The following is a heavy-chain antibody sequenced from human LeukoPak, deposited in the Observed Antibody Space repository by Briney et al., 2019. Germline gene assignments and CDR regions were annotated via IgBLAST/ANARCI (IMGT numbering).Heavy chain of an antibody. CDR1: GFTFSSFG. CDR3: ARARYSGSPPARIYMDV. D-gene: IGHD6-13*01. Sequence: GGSLRLSCAASGFTFSSFGMSWVRQAPGKGLEWVSGINWNGGSTGYADSVKGRFTISRDNAKNSLYLQMNSLRAEDTALYYCARARYSGSPPARIYMDVWGKGTTVTVSS. J-gene: IGHJ6*03. CDR2: INWNGGST. V-gene: IGHV3-20*04.